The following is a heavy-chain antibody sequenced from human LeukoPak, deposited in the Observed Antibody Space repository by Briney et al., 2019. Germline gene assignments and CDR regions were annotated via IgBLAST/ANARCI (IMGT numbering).Heavy chain of an antibody. CDR1: GYTFTSYD. J-gene: IGHJ6*02. D-gene: IGHD6-13*01. Sequence: ASVKVSCKASGYTFTSYDINWVRQATGQGLEWMGWMNPNSGNTGYAQKFQGRVTMTRNTSISTAYMELSSLRSEDTAVYYCARGQSSSWQYYYYYSYGMDVWGQGTTVTVSS. V-gene: IGHV1-8*01. CDR2: MNPNSGNT. CDR3: ARGQSSSWQYYYYYSYGMDV.